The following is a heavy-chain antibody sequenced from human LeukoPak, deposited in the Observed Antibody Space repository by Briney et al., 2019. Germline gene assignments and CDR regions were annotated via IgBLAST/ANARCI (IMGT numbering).Heavy chain of an antibody. CDR3: ARHVAYYYYFGMDV. V-gene: IGHV4-59*08. CDR1: GGSISFYY. Sequence: SETLSLTCTVSGGSISFYYWSWIRQPPGKGLEWIGNIYYSGSTNYNPSLKSRVTISVDPSKNQFSLKLSSVTAADTAVYYCARHVAYYYYFGMDVWGPGTTVTVSS. J-gene: IGHJ6*02. CDR2: IYYSGST.